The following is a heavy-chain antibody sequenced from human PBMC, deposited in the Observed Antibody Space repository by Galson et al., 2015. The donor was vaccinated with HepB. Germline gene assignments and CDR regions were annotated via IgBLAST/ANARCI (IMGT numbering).Heavy chain of an antibody. CDR3: ARGAESSWYDY. CDR1: GFTFSNHD. J-gene: IGHJ4*02. V-gene: IGHV3-23*01. CDR2: IRRDGGRT. Sequence: SLRLSCAASGFTFSNHDMSWVRQAPGKGLEWVSNIRRDGGRTYYADSVKGRSTISRDNSKNMLYLQISSLGDEDTAVYFCARGAESSWYDYWGQGILVTVS. D-gene: IGHD6-13*01.